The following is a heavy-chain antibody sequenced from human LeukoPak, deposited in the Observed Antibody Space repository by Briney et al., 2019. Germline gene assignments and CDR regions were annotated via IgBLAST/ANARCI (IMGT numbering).Heavy chain of an antibody. CDR1: GFTFSRYW. CDR3: ATSADSPGNS. CDR2: LKQDGSAK. V-gene: IGHV3-7*01. D-gene: IGHD4-23*01. Sequence: PGGSLRLSCVASGFTFSRYWMSWVRQAPGKGLERVANLKQDGSAKYYVDSVKGRFTISRDNAKNSLYLQMTNVRAEDTAVYYCATSADSPGNSWGQGTLITVSS. J-gene: IGHJ4*02.